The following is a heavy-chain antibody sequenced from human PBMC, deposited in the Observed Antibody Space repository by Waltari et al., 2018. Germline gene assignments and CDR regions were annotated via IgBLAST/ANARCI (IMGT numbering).Heavy chain of an antibody. J-gene: IGHJ4*02. D-gene: IGHD3-9*01. CDR3: AKMVWDYDIFTGYSYFDY. CDR2: ISGSDSST. V-gene: IGHV3-23*04. Sequence: EVQLVDSGGGLVQPGGSLRLSCAASGFTFSSYAMSWVRQAPGKGLEWVSAISGSDSSTYYADSVKGRFTISRDNSKNTLYLQINSLRAEDTAVYYCAKMVWDYDIFTGYSYFDYWGQGTLVTVSS. CDR1: GFTFSSYA.